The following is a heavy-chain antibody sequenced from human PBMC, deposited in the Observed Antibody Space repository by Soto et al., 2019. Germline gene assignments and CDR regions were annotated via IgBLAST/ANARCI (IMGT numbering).Heavy chain of an antibody. CDR1: GYTFTYRY. CDR2: ITPFNGNT. CDR3: ASSTQDEGATLFDY. D-gene: IGHD5-12*01. V-gene: IGHV1-45*02. Sequence: QMQLVQSGAEVKKTGSSVKVSCKASGYTFTYRYLHWVRQAPGQALEWMGWITPFNGNTNYAQKFQDRGTITRDRSMSTAYMELSSLRSEDTAMYYCASSTQDEGATLFDYWGQGTLVTVSS. J-gene: IGHJ4*02.